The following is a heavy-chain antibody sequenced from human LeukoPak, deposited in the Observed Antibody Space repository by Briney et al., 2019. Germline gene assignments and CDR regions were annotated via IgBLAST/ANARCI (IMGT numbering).Heavy chain of an antibody. CDR2: ISSSSSTI. Sequence: GGSLRLSCAASGFTFSSYSMNWVRQAPGKGLEWVSYISSSSSTIYYADSVKGRFTISRDNAKNSLYLQMNSLRAEDTAVYYCARDRGYYYYYYMDVWGQGTTVTVSS. CDR3: ARDRGYYYYYYMDV. J-gene: IGHJ6*03. CDR1: GFTFSSYS. V-gene: IGHV3-48*01.